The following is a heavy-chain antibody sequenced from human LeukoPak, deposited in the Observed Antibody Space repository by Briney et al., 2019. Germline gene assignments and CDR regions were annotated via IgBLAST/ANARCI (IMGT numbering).Heavy chain of an antibody. CDR2: INPSGGST. CDR3: ATTRRAVVVPAAISNYYYYMDV. V-gene: IGHV1-46*01. Sequence: GASVKVSCKASGYTFTSYYMHWVRQAPGQGLEWMGIINPSGGSTSYAQKFQGRVTMTRDTSTSTVYMELSSLRSEDTAVYYCATTRRAVVVPAAISNYYYYMDVWGKGTTVTVSS. D-gene: IGHD2-2*01. J-gene: IGHJ6*03. CDR1: GYTFTSYY.